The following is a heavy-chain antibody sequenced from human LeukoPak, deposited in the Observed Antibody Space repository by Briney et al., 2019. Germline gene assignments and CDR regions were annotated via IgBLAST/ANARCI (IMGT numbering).Heavy chain of an antibody. CDR3: AKYRGTPG. D-gene: IGHD2/OR15-2a*01. J-gene: IGHJ4*02. CDR2: INSNADII. CDR1: GFSFSTYE. V-gene: IGHV3-48*03. Sequence: GGSLRLSCAASGFSFSTYEINWVRQAPGKGLEWVSYINSNADIIYYADSVKGRFTISRDNSKNTLYLQMNSLRVEDTAFYYCAKYRGTPGWGQGTLVTVSS.